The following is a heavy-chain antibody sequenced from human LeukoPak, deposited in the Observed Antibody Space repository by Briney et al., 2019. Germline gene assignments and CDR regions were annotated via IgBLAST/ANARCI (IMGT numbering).Heavy chain of an antibody. V-gene: IGHV3-11*01. Sequence: GGSLRLSCVASGFTFSDYYMSWIRQAPGKGLEWVSYISSSGSTIYYADSVKGRFTISRDNAKNSLYLQMNSLRAEDTAVYYCARDLGEDTAILMPYNWFDPWGQGTLVTVSS. CDR3: ARDLGEDTAILMPYNWFDP. CDR2: ISSSGSTI. CDR1: GFTFSDYY. D-gene: IGHD5-18*01. J-gene: IGHJ5*02.